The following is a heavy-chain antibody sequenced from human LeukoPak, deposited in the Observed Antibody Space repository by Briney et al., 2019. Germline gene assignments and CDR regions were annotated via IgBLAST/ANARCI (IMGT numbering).Heavy chain of an antibody. CDR1: GGSISSYY. J-gene: IGHJ4*02. CDR2: IYYSGST. CDR3: ASSMTAGTFDY. V-gene: IGHV4-59*01. D-gene: IGHD1-1*01. Sequence: SETLSLTCTVSGGSISSYYWSWIRQPPAKGLEWIGYIYYSGSTNYNPSLKSRVTISVDTSKNQFSLKLSSVSTADTAVYYCASSMTAGTFDYWGQGTLVTVSS.